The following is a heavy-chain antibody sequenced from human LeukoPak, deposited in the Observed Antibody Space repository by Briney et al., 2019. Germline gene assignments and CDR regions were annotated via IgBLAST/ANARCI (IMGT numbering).Heavy chain of an antibody. D-gene: IGHD3-9*01. Sequence: SETLSLTCTVSGGSISSSSYYWGWIRQPPGKGLEWIGYIYYSGSTNYNPSLKSRVTISVDTSKNQFSLKLSSVTAADTAVYYCARGALRYFDWLKKDYYYMDVWGKGTTVTISS. CDR2: IYYSGST. V-gene: IGHV4-61*05. J-gene: IGHJ6*03. CDR1: GGSISSSSYY. CDR3: ARGALRYFDWLKKDYYYMDV.